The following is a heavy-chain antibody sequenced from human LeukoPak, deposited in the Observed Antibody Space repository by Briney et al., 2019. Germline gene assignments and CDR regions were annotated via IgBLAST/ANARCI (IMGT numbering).Heavy chain of an antibody. V-gene: IGHV3-30*02. CDR1: GFAFSSYG. D-gene: IGHD5-18*01. CDR3: AKGGVWIQLWHFDY. J-gene: IGHJ4*02. Sequence: GGSLRLSCAASGFAFSSYGMHWVRQAPGKGLEWVAFIRYDGNNKYYADSVKGRFTISRDNSKNTLYLQMNSLRAEDTAVYYCAKGGVWIQLWHFDYWGQGSLVTVSS. CDR2: IRYDGNNK.